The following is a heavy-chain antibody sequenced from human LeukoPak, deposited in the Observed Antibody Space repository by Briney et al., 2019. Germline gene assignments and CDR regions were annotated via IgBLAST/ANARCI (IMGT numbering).Heavy chain of an antibody. Sequence: PGGSLRLSCAASGFTFSRFWMHWVRQVPGKGLVWVSRISGDGSSTNYADSVKGRFTISRDNSKNTLYLQMTSLRVEDTAVYYCAQSGGMDVWGQGTTVTVS. J-gene: IGHJ6*02. CDR1: GFTFSRFW. V-gene: IGHV3-74*01. CDR3: AQSGGMDV. CDR2: ISGDGSST.